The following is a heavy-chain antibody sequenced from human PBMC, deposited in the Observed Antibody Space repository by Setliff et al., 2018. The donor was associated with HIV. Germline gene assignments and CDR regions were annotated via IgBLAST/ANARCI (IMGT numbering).Heavy chain of an antibody. V-gene: IGHV4-34*09. CDR1: GGSFSGFY. CDR3: ARGDVYCTNGVCYNQHYYPMDV. Sequence: PSETLSLTCVVYGGSFSGFYWSWIRQPPGKGLEWIGYIFYSGDTSYNPSLKSRLTLSLDMSKNQFSLKVNSVTAADTAVYYCARGDVYCTNGVCYNQHYYPMDVWGQGTTVTVSS. D-gene: IGHD2-8*01. J-gene: IGHJ6*02. CDR2: IFYSGDT.